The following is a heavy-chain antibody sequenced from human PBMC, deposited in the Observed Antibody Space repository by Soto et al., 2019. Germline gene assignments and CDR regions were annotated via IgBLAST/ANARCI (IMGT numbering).Heavy chain of an antibody. CDR1: GFSFRCYW. D-gene: IGHD3-9*01. CDR3: AREYYGVLTGYYNDY. CDR2: ISSYGTTT. J-gene: IGHJ4*02. V-gene: IGHV3-74*01. Sequence: EVQLVESGGGLVQSGGSLGLSCVASGFSFRCYWMHWVRQAPGKGLVWVARISSYGTTTTYADSANGRFTVSRDNAANALYLQMSSLRAEDTAVYYCAREYYGVLTGYYNDYWGQGTLVTVSS.